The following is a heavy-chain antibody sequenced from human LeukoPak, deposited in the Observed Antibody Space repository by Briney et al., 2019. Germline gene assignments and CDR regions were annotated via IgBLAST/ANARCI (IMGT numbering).Heavy chain of an antibody. CDR2: IYYSGST. J-gene: IGHJ4*02. Sequence: NPSETLSLTCTVSGGSISSGDYYWSWIRQPPGKGLEWIGYIYYSGSTNYSPSLKSRVTISVDTSKNQFSLKLSSVTAADTAVYYCARIVTFRDYYDSGWGQGTLVTVSS. CDR3: ARIVTFRDYYDSG. CDR1: GGSISSGDYY. D-gene: IGHD3-22*01. V-gene: IGHV4-61*08.